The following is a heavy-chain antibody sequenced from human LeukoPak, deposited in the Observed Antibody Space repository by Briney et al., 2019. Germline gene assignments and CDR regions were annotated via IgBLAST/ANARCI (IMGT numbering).Heavy chain of an antibody. V-gene: IGHV1-69*01. CDR1: GGTFSSYA. Sequence: SVKVSCKASGGTFSSYAISWVRQAPGQGLEWMGGIIPIFGTANYAQKFQGRVPITADESTSTAYMELSSLRSEDTAVYYCARDRGVRTPFDPWGQGTLVTVSS. CDR3: ARDRGVRTPFDP. J-gene: IGHJ5*02. CDR2: IIPIFGTA. D-gene: IGHD3-10*01.